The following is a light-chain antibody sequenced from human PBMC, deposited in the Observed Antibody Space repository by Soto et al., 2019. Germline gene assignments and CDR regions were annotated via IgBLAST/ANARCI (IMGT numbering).Light chain of an antibody. V-gene: IGKV3-15*01. CDR2: DAS. CDR3: QQYNSWPYT. J-gene: IGKJ2*01. Sequence: ETVMTQSAATLSASPGERAPLSCRASQSVNTNLAWYQQKPGQAPRLLIYDASTRATGIPASFSGSGSGTEFTLTIRSLQSEDSAVYYCQQYNSWPYTFGQGTKVDIK. CDR1: QSVNTN.